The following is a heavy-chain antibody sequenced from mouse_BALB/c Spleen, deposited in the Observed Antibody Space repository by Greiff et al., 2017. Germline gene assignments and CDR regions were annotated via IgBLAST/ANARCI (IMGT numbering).Heavy chain of an antibody. CDR2: LFPGEGST. CDR1: GYTFTSYD. CDR3: AMITTAYFDY. D-gene: IGHD2-4*01. Sequence: QVQLQQSGAELVKPGASVKLSCKASGYTFTSYDINWVRQRPEQGLEWIGWLFPGEGSTKYNEKFKGKATLTTDKSSSTAYMHLSRLTSEDSAVYFCAMITTAYFDYWGQGTTLTVSS. J-gene: IGHJ2*01. V-gene: IGHV1-85*01.